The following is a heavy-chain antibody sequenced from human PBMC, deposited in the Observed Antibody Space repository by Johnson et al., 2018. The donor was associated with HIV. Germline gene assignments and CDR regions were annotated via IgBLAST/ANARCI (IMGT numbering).Heavy chain of an antibody. CDR1: RFTFSSYA. Sequence: QMQLVESGGGVAQPGRSLRLSCAASRFTFSSYAMHWVRQAPGKGLEWVAVISYDGSNKYYVDSVKGRFTISRDNAKNSLYLQMNSLRAEDTAVYYCARGRWLHLGAFDIWGQGTMVTVSS. CDR3: ARGRWLHLGAFDI. V-gene: IGHV3-30-3*01. CDR2: ISYDGSNK. D-gene: IGHD5-24*01. J-gene: IGHJ3*02.